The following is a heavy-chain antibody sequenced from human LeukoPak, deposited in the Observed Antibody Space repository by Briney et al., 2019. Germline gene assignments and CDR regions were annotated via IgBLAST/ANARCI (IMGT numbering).Heavy chain of an antibody. D-gene: IGHD6-19*01. J-gene: IGHJ5*02. CDR2: IYYSGST. CDR1: GGSISSGSYY. Sequence: SETLSLTCTVSGGSISSGSYYWSWIRQPAGKGLEWIGYIYYSGSTNYNPSLKSRVTISVDTSKNQFSLKLSSVTAADTAVYYCARGGRGSGWVMRRNWFDPWGQGTLVTVSS. CDR3: ARGGRGSGWVMRRNWFDP. V-gene: IGHV4-61*10.